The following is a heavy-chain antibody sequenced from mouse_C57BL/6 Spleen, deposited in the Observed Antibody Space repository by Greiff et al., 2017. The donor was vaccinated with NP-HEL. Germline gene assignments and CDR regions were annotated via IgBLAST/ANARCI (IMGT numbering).Heavy chain of an antibody. J-gene: IGHJ2*01. CDR1: GYTFTSYW. D-gene: IGHD4-1*01. CDR3: ARSSGETGPFDY. V-gene: IGHV1-50*01. CDR2: IDPSDSYT. Sequence: QVQLQQPGAELVKPGASVKLSCKASGYTFTSYWMQWVKQRPGQGLEWIGEIDPSDSYTNYNQKFKGKATLTVDTSSSTAYMQLSSLTSEDSAVYYCARSSGETGPFDYWGQGTTLTVSS.